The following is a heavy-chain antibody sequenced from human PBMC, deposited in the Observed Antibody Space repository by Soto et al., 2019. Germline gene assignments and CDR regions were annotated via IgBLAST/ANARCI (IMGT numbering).Heavy chain of an antibody. D-gene: IGHD2-2*01. CDR3: AHVGYCISFSCSNWFDP. J-gene: IGHJ5*02. Sequence: PSETLSLTCGVYGGSFSGYYWSWIRQPPGRGLEWIGEINRSGSTNYNPSLKSRVTISKDTSKNQVVLTMTNMDPVDTATYYCAHVGYCISFSCSNWFDPWGQGTLVTVSS. V-gene: IGHV4-34*01. CDR1: GGSFSGYY. CDR2: INRSGST.